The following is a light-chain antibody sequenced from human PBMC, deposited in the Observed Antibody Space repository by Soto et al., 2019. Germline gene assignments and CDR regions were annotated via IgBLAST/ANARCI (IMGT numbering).Light chain of an antibody. CDR2: SSS. J-gene: IGKJ1*01. Sequence: DIQLTQSPSSLSASVGDRVTITCRASQSISNFLNWYQQRPGQAPKPLISSSSNVQSGVPSRISGRGSGTDFTLTVSGRQPEDAASYCCQQCYNIPRTYGKGT. V-gene: IGKV1-39*01. CDR3: QQCYNIPRT. CDR1: QSISNF.